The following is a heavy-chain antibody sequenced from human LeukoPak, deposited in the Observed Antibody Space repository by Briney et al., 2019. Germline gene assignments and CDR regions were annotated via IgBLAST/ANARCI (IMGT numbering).Heavy chain of an antibody. V-gene: IGHV3-7*01. Sequence: GGSLRLSCAASGFTFSSYWMSWVRQAPGKGLEWVANIKQDGSEKYYVDSVKGRFTISRDNAKNSLYLQMNSLRAEDTAVYYCARGITIFGAPRKQHNWFDPWGQGTLVTVSS. CDR1: GFTFSSYW. D-gene: IGHD3-3*01. J-gene: IGHJ5*02. CDR2: IKQDGSEK. CDR3: ARGITIFGAPRKQHNWFDP.